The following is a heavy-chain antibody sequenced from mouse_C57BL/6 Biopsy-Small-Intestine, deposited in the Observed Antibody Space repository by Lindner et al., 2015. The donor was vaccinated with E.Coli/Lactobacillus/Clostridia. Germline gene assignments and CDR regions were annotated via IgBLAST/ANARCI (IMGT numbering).Heavy chain of an antibody. Sequence: VQLQESGAELVKPGASVKLSCKASGYTFIEYTIHWIKQRSGQGLEWIGWFYPGSDSIKYNEKFKDRATLTADKSSSTVYMELSGLTSEDSAVYFCARHLSYGSSPFDYWGQGTTLTVSS. CDR1: GYTFIEYT. D-gene: IGHD1-1*01. CDR2: FYPGSDSI. CDR3: ARHLSYGSSPFDY. V-gene: IGHV1-62-2*01. J-gene: IGHJ2*01.